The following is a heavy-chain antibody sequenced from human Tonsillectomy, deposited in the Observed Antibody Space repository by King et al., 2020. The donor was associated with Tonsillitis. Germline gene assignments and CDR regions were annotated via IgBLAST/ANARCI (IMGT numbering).Heavy chain of an antibody. CDR2: NSPYNCYT. V-gene: IGHV1-18*01. D-gene: IGHD6-13*01. CDR3: ARDIGAAAGISPGY. CDR1: GYTFTSYG. J-gene: IGHJ4*02. Sequence: QLVQSGPEVEKPGASVKVSCKASGYTFTSYGISWVRQAPGQGLEWMGWNSPYNCYTNYAQKFQGRVTKTTDTSTSTAYMELRSLRSDDTAVYYCARDIGAAAGISPGYWGQGTLVTVSS.